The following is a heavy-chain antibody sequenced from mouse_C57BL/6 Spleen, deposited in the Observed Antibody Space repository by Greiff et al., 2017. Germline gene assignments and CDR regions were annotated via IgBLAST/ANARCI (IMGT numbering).Heavy chain of an antibody. J-gene: IGHJ4*01. CDR2: IYPGDGDT. CDR1: GYAFSSSW. Sequence: QVQLQQSGPELVKPGASVKISCKASGYAFSSSWMNWVKQRPGKGLEWIGRIYPGDGDTNYNGKFKGKATLTADKSSSTAYMQLSSLTSEDSAVYFCARKTTVVAYYAMDYWGQGTSVTVSS. V-gene: IGHV1-82*01. CDR3: ARKTTVVAYYAMDY. D-gene: IGHD1-1*01.